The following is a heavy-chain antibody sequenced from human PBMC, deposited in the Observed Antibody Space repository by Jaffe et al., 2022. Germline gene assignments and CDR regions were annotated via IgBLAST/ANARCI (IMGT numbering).Heavy chain of an antibody. D-gene: IGHD2-2*01. V-gene: IGHV3-23*01. CDR1: GFTLSNYA. J-gene: IGHJ4*02. CDR2: IRSSGDIT. Sequence: EVQLLESGGDLVQPGGSLRLSCAASGFTLSNYAMNWVRQAPGKGLEWVSVIRSSGDITYYADSVKGRFTISRDISKNTVYLQMNSLRAEDTAVYYCAKARSMTSWYYFDYWGQGTLVTVSS. CDR3: AKARSMTSWYYFDY.